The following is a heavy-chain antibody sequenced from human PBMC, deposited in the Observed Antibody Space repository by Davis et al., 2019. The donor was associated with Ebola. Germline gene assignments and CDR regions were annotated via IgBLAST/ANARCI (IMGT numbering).Heavy chain of an antibody. CDR2: VNGDGSRT. D-gene: IGHD3-10*01. V-gene: IGHV3-74*01. CDR1: GFTFTNYW. Sequence: PGGSLRLSCAASGFTFTNYWMHWVRQGPGKGLLWVSRVNGDGSRTDYADSVKGRFTISRDNAKKMLYLQMNSLRDDDTAVYYCVRDNDASGSFVHADSWGQGTLVTVSS. CDR3: VRDNDASGSFVHADS. J-gene: IGHJ5*02.